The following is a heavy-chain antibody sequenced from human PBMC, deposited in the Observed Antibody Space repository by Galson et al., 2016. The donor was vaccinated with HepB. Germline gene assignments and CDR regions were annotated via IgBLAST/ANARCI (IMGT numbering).Heavy chain of an antibody. V-gene: IGHV1-69*06. Sequence: SVQVSCKASGGTFSSYAINWVRQVPGQGLEWMGGIIPVLGTVNYAQKFQGRVTIIADKSTSTVYMELSRLRSEDTAVYYCARGIAYHYDTSGHGGGDDAFDIWGQGTMVTVSS. J-gene: IGHJ3*02. CDR1: GGTFSSYA. CDR2: IIPVLGTV. CDR3: ARGIAYHYDTSGHGGGDDAFDI. D-gene: IGHD3-22*01.